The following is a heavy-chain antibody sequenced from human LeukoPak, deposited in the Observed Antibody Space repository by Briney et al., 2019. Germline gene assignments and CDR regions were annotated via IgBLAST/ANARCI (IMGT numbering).Heavy chain of an antibody. J-gene: IGHJ3*02. CDR2: IRYDESRT. CDR3: ARVGAHDAFHI. V-gene: IGHV3-30*02. D-gene: IGHD4/OR15-4a*01. Sequence: GGSLRLSCAASGFRFSSYGMHWVRQAPGKGLEWVSFIRYDESRTFYGDSVKGRFIISRDDSKNTVYLHMHSLRTEDTAVYYCARVGAHDAFHIWGQGTMVTVSS. CDR1: GFRFSSYG.